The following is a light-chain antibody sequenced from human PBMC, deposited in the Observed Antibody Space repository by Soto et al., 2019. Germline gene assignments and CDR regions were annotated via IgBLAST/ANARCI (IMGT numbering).Light chain of an antibody. V-gene: IGLV2-14*01. J-gene: IGLJ1*01. Sequence: QSVLTQPASVSGSPGQSITISCTGSSSDIGAYNYVSWFQQYPGKAPKLIISEVSNRHSGVSNRFSGSKSGTAASLTISGLQTEDEADYFCFSFTTDWTHVFGTGTKVTVL. CDR3: FSFTTDWTHV. CDR2: EVS. CDR1: SSDIGAYNY.